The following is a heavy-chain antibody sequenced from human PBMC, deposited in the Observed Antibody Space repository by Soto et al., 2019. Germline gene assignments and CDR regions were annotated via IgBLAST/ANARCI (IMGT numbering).Heavy chain of an antibody. CDR1: GFTFSSYA. D-gene: IGHD4-17*01. J-gene: IGHJ4*02. CDR2: ISSSGDRT. V-gene: IGHV3-23*01. CDR3: AKDLSSGDYYFDC. Sequence: EVQLLESGGGLVQPGGSLRLSCVASGFTFSSYAMSWVRQAPGKGLEWVSAISSSGDRTYYADSQKGRFTISRDNSKNTLYLQMHSLKAEDTALYYCAKDLSSGDYYFDCWGQGTLVTVSS.